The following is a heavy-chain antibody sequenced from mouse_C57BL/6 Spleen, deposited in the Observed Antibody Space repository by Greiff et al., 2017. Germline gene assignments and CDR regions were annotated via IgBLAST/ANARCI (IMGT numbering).Heavy chain of an antibody. Sequence: VKLMESGPGLVAPSQSLSITCTVSGFSLTSYGVHWVRQPPGKGLEWLVVIWSDGSTTYNSALKSRLSISKDNSKSQVFLKMNSLQTDDTAMYYCARQGDYDGKDAMDYWGQGTSVTVSS. CDR3: ARQGDYDGKDAMDY. CDR2: IWSDGST. CDR1: GFSLTSYG. V-gene: IGHV2-6-1*01. J-gene: IGHJ4*01. D-gene: IGHD2-4*01.